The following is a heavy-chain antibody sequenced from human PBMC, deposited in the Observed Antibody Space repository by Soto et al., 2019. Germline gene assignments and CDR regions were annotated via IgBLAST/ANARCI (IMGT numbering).Heavy chain of an antibody. Sequence: EVQLVESGGGLIQPGGSLRLSCAASGFTVSTNYMSWVRQVPGKGLEWVSLISSGDNTYYGGSVKGRFTISRDISKNTLYLQMNSLRAEDTAVYYCARVVWELRTFDYWGQGTLVTVSS. CDR3: ARVVWELRTFDY. CDR1: GFTVSTNY. D-gene: IGHD1-26*01. CDR2: ISSGDNT. J-gene: IGHJ4*02. V-gene: IGHV3-53*01.